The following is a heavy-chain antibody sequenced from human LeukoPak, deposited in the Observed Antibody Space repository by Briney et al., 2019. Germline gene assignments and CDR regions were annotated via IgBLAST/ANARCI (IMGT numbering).Heavy chain of an antibody. CDR3: ARERWFGDRDYGTDV. CDR1: GGSISSGGYS. V-gene: IGHV4-30-2*01. CDR2: IYRSGST. D-gene: IGHD3-10*01. Sequence: MSSETLSLTCAVSGGSISSGGYSWSWIRQPPGKGLEWIGYIYRSGSTYYNPSLKSRVTISVDRSKNQFSLKLSSVTAADTAVYYCARERWFGDRDYGTDVWGQGTTVTVSS. J-gene: IGHJ6*02.